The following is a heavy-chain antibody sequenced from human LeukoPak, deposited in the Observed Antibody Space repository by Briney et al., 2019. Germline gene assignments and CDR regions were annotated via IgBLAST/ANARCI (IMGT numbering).Heavy chain of an antibody. J-gene: IGHJ3*02. CDR3: TRALAAVGSDAFDI. CDR2: IRSKVHSYAT. CDR1: GFTFSGSA. D-gene: IGHD6-13*01. V-gene: IGHV3-73*01. Sequence: NPGGSLRLSCAASGFTFSGSAMHRVRQASGKGLEWVGRIRSKVHSYATAYAASVKGRFTISRDDSENTAYLQMSSLKTEDTAVYYCTRALAAVGSDAFDIWGLGTTVTVSS.